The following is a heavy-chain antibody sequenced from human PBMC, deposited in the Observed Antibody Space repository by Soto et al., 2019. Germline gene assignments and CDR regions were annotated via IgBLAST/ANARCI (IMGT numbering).Heavy chain of an antibody. J-gene: IGHJ4*02. D-gene: IGHD3-9*01. CDR2: ISAYNGDT. CDR3: VLGGLETGYYRDMDY. CDR1: GYTFKNYV. V-gene: IGHV1-18*04. Sequence: QHHLVQSGAEVKKPGASAKVSCKASGYTFKNYVINWVRQAPGRGLEWVAWISAYNGDTSYAQHFQRRVPVTTETVTNTAYMELRSLRPDDTAVYFCVLGGLETGYYRDMDYWGQGTLVSVSS.